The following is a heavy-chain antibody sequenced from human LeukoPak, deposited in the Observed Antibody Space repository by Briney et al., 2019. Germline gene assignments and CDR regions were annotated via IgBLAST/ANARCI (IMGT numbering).Heavy chain of an antibody. CDR1: GFTFSSYG. CDR3: AKLLTSSGWYSDY. V-gene: IGHV3-30*18. D-gene: IGHD6-19*01. Sequence: GGSLRLSCAASGFTFSSYGMHWGRQAPGKGLEWGAVISYDGSNKYYADSVKGRFTISRDNSKNPLYLQMNSLRAEDTAVYYCAKLLTSSGWYSDYWGQGTLVTVSS. J-gene: IGHJ4*02. CDR2: ISYDGSNK.